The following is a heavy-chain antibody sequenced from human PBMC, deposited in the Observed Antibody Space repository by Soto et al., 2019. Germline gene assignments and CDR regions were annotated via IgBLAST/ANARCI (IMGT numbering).Heavy chain of an antibody. CDR3: ARSIGQLAAFDI. Sequence: ASVKVSCKASGGTFSSYTISWVRQAPGQGLEWMGRIIPILGIANYAQKFQGRVTITADKSTSTAYMELSSLRSEDTAVYYCARSIGQLAAFDIWGQGTMVTVSS. CDR1: GGTFSSYT. CDR2: IIPILGIA. D-gene: IGHD6-6*01. V-gene: IGHV1-69*02. J-gene: IGHJ3*02.